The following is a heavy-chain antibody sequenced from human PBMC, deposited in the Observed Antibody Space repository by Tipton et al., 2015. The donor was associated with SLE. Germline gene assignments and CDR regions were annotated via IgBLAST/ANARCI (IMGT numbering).Heavy chain of an antibody. CDR3: ARPSHEESSCYYYAFAFDI. Sequence: LRLSCIVSGGSISNSSSYWGWIRQPPGQGLEWLGRIYHSGSTSYSPSLKSRVTISLDTSKNHFSLKLRSMTAADTAVYYCARPSHEESSCYYYAFAFDICGQWTMVTVSS. D-gene: IGHD3-22*01. CDR2: IYHSGST. J-gene: IGHJ3*02. CDR1: GGSISNSSSY. V-gene: IGHV4-39*07.